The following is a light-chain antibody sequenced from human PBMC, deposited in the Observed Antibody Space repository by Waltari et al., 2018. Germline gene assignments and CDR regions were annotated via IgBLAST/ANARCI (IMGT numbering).Light chain of an antibody. V-gene: IGKV1-5*03. CDR1: QIITTW. J-gene: IGKJ1*01. Sequence: DIQMTQSPSTLSASIGDRVTITCRASQIITTWLSWYQQKPGKAPKLLIYKAFSLESGVPSRFSGSGSGTEFTLTINSLQPDDFATYYCQQYNTYWTFGQGTKVEIK. CDR2: KAF. CDR3: QQYNTYWT.